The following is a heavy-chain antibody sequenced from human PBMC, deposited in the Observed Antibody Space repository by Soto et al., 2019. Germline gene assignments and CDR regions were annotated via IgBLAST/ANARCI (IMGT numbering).Heavy chain of an antibody. CDR3: ARDDKIAVAGTYYYYGMDV. Sequence: QVQLVQFGAEVKKPGSSVKVSCKASGGTFSSYTISWVRQAPGQGLEWMGRIIPILGIANYAQKFQGRVTITADKSTSTAYMELSSLRSEDTAVYYCARDDKIAVAGTYYYYGMDVWGQGTTVTVSS. D-gene: IGHD6-19*01. CDR2: IIPILGIA. V-gene: IGHV1-69*08. CDR1: GGTFSSYT. J-gene: IGHJ6*02.